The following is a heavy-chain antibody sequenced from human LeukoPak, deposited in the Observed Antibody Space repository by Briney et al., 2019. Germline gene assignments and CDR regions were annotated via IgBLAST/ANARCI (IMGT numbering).Heavy chain of an antibody. V-gene: IGHV3-23*01. CDR1: GFTFSSYA. D-gene: IGHD3-10*01. Sequence: PGGSLRLSCAASGFTFSSYAMSWVRQAPGKGLEWVSAISGSGGSTYHADSVKGRFTISRDNSKNTLYLQMNSLRAEDTAVYYCAKAPRVQGVIILFNFDYWGQGTLVTVSS. CDR2: ISGSGGST. CDR3: AKAPRVQGVIILFNFDY. J-gene: IGHJ4*02.